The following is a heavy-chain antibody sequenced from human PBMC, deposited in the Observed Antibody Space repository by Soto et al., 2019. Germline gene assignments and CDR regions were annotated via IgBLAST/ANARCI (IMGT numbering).Heavy chain of an antibody. Sequence: SETLSLTCAVYGGSFSGYYWSWIRQPPGKGLEWIGEINHSGSTNYNPSLKSRVTISVDKSKNQFSLKLSSVTAADTAVYYCARTNWTRYCSGGSCYSNYYYGMDVWGQGTTVTVSS. V-gene: IGHV4-34*01. D-gene: IGHD2-15*01. J-gene: IGHJ6*02. CDR2: INHSGST. CDR3: ARTNWTRYCSGGSCYSNYYYGMDV. CDR1: GGSFSGYY.